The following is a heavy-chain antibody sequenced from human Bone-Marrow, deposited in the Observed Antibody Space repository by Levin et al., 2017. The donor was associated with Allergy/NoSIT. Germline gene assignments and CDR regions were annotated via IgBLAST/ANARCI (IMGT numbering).Heavy chain of an antibody. CDR3: AHTVYSTSWYSLSELYYGMDV. CDR2: ISSSSSYI. V-gene: IGHV3-21*01. Sequence: PGGSLRLSCAASGFTFSNYPMNWVRQAPGKGLEWVSSISSSSSYIYYADSVKGRFTISRDNAKNSLYLQMNSLRAEDTAVYYCAHTVYSTSWYSLSELYYGMDVWGQGTTVTVSS. D-gene: IGHD6-13*01. J-gene: IGHJ6*02. CDR1: GFTFSNYP.